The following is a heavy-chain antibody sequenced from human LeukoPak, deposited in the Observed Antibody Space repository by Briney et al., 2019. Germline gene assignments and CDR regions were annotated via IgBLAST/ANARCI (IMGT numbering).Heavy chain of an antibody. D-gene: IGHD3-3*01. V-gene: IGHV3-9*01. CDR3: AKDLSFWSGYYFDY. CDR1: GFTFDDYA. CDR2: ISWNSGSI. J-gene: IGHJ4*02. Sequence: GGSLRLSCAASGFTFDDYAMHWVRQAPGKGLEWVSGISWNSGSIGYADSVKGRFTISRDNAKNSLYLQMNSLRAEDTALYYCAKDLSFWSGYYFDYWGQGTLVTVSS.